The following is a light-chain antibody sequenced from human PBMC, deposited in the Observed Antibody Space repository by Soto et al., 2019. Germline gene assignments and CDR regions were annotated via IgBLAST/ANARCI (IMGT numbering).Light chain of an antibody. CDR3: QVWDSSNDHPYV. CDR1: NIESKA. V-gene: IGLV3-21*02. CDR2: SDR. Sequence: SYELTQPPSVSVAPGQTARIACGGDNIESKAVNWYQHRPGQAPVLVIYSDRDRPSGIPARFSGSNSGNSATLTISRVEGGDEADYYCQVWDSSNDHPYVFGTGTKLTV. J-gene: IGLJ1*01.